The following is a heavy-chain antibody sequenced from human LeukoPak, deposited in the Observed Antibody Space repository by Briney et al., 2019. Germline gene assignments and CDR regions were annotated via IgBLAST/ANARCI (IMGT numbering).Heavy chain of an antibody. CDR2: INPDSGAT. CDR1: GYIFIDHS. V-gene: IGHV1-2*02. Sequence: ASVKVSCKASGYIFIDHSMHWVRQAPGQGREWMGWINPDSGATNYAQKFQGAVTMTRDPSISSAYMELSGLRSDDTAVYYCARTGDPAYDAFDIWGQGTLVIVSS. D-gene: IGHD7-27*01. CDR3: ARTGDPAYDAFDI. J-gene: IGHJ3*02.